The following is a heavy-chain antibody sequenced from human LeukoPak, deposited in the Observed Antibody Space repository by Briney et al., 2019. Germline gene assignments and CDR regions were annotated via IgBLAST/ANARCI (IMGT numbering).Heavy chain of an antibody. V-gene: IGHV4-38-2*02. CDR3: ATDTNFDPPYYFDY. D-gene: IGHD3-9*01. J-gene: IGHJ4*02. CDR1: DYSISSGYGYY. Sequence: PSETLSLTCTVSDYSISSGYGYYWGWIRQPPGKGLEWIGNIYHSGITYYNHFNSSLKSRVTISIDTSKNQFSLRLTSVTAADTAVYYRATDTNFDPPYYFDYWGQGTLVTVSS. CDR2: IYHSGIT.